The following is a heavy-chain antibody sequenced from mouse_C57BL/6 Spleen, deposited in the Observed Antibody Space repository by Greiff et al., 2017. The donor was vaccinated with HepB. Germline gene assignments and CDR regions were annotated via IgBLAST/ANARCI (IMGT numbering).Heavy chain of an antibody. CDR3: TAYDGYSYWYFDV. CDR1: GFTFSNYW. J-gene: IGHJ1*03. V-gene: IGHV6-3*01. D-gene: IGHD2-3*01. Sequence: EVMLVESGGGLVQPGGSMKLSCVASGFTFSNYWMNWVRQSPEKGLEWVAQIRLKSDNYATHYAESVKGRFTISRDDSKSSVYLQMNNLRAEDTGIYYCTAYDGYSYWYFDVWGTGTTVTVSS. CDR2: IRLKSDNYAT.